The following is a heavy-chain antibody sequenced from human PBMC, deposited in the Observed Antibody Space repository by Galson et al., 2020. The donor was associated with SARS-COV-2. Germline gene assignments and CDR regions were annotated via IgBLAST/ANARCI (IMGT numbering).Heavy chain of an antibody. D-gene: IGHD1-26*01. J-gene: IGHJ3*02. V-gene: IGHV3-30*18. CDR1: GFTFSSDG. CDR2: ISIDGSNK. CDR3: AKSYSGCYFSAFDI. Sequence: GGSLRLSCAASGFTFSSDGMHWVRQAPRKGLEWVAVISIDGSNKSYADSVKGRFTIARDNSKNTLYLQMNSLRAEDTAVYYCAKSYSGCYFSAFDIWGQGTMVTVSS.